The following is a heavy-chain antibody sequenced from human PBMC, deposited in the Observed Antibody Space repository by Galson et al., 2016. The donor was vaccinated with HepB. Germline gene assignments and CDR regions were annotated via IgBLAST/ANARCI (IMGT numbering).Heavy chain of an antibody. Sequence: SLRLSCAASGLPFSTYSMNWVRQAPGKGLEWVSYIHSDSSYIYYADSVNGRFTISRDNAKNSLSLRMISPRAEDTAVYYCVRDSHFGAFDIWGQGTMVTVSS. CDR3: VRDSHFGAFDI. CDR2: IHSDSSYI. CDR1: GLPFSTYS. V-gene: IGHV3-21*01. J-gene: IGHJ3*02. D-gene: IGHD3-10*01.